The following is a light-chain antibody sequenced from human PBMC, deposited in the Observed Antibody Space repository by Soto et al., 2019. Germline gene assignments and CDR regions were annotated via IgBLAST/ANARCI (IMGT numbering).Light chain of an antibody. CDR2: EDD. CDR1: SFNIGNNY. CDR3: ATWDSSLSAGV. J-gene: IGLJ3*02. V-gene: IGLV1-51*02. Sequence: QAVVTQPPSVSAAPGQKVTISCSGSSFNIGNNYVSWYQQLPGTAPKLLIREDDKRPLGIPDRFSGSKSGTSATLGITGLQTGDEADYYCATWDSSLSAGVFGAGTKLTVL.